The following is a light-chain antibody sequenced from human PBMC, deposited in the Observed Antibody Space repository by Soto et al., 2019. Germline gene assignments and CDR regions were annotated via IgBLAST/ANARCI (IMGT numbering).Light chain of an antibody. V-gene: IGLV2-8*01. Sequence: QSVLTQPPSASGSPGQSVTISCTGTSSDVGGYNYVSWFQQHPGKAPKLIIHEVNQRPSGVPDRFSGSKSGNTASLTVSGLQAEDEGTYYCSSYGCYNNVVFGTGTKLTVL. CDR1: SSDVGGYNY. J-gene: IGLJ1*01. CDR2: EVN. CDR3: SSYGCYNNVV.